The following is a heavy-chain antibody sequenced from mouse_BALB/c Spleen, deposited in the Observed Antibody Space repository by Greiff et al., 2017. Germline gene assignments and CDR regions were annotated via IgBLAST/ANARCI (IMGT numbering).Heavy chain of an antibody. Sequence: VQLVESGPGLVAPSQSLSITCTVSGFSLTSYGVSWVRQPPGKGLEWLGVIWGDGSTNYHSALISRLSISKDNSKSQVFLKLNSLQTDDTATYYCAKQGPRIYYGTLYYAMDYWGQGTSVTVSS. D-gene: IGHD2-1*01. CDR2: IWGDGST. CDR3: AKQGPRIYYGTLYYAMDY. CDR1: GFSLTSYG. J-gene: IGHJ4*01. V-gene: IGHV2-3*01.